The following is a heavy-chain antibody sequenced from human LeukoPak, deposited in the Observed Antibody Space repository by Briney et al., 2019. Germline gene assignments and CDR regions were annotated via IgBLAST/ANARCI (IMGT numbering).Heavy chain of an antibody. CDR3: ATTGPGYYYGMDV. V-gene: IGHV4-39*01. J-gene: IGHJ6*02. Sequence: SETLSLTCSVSGGSISSSDHYWGWIRQPPGKGLEWIGSIHHSGNTYYNPSLKSRVTMSVDTSKPQFSLKLSSVTAADTAVYYCATTGPGYYYGMDVWGQGTTVTVSS. D-gene: IGHD4-11*01. CDR2: IHHSGNT. CDR1: GGSISSSDHY.